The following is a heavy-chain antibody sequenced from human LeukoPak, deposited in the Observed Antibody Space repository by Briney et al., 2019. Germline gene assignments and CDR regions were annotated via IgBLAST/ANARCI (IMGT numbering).Heavy chain of an antibody. J-gene: IGHJ4*02. V-gene: IGHV4-34*01. D-gene: IGHD2-15*01. CDR3: ARESCSGGSCYLDY. Sequence: SETLSLTCAVYGGSFSGYYWSWIRQPPGKGLEWIGEINHSGSTNYNPSLKSRVTISVDTSKNQFSLKLSSVTAADTAVYYCARESCSGGSCYLDYWGQGTLVTVSS. CDR2: INHSGST. CDR1: GGSFSGYY.